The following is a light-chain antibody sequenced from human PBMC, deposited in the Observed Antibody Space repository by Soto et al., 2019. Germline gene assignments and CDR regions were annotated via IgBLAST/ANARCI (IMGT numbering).Light chain of an antibody. CDR3: QKYGSSGT. J-gene: IGKJ1*01. CDR2: GAS. Sequence: EIVLTQSPGTLSLSPGERATLSCRASQSVSSSYLAWYQQKPGQAPRLLIYGASSRATDIPDRFSGSGSGTDFNLTISRLEPEDFALYYCQKYGSSGTLGQGTKVDIK. V-gene: IGKV3-20*01. CDR1: QSVSSSY.